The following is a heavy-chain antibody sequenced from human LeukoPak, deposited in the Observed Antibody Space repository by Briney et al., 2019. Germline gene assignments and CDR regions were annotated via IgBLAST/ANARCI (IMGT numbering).Heavy chain of an antibody. D-gene: IGHD2-8*01. J-gene: IGHJ4*02. CDR3: ARDCTNGVCLADY. V-gene: IGHV4-4*08. CDR1: GGSISNSYY. Sequence: SETLSLTCTVSGGSISNSYYWSWIRQPPGKGLEWIGYIYYSGSTNYNPSLKSRVTISVDTSKNQFSLKLSSVTAADTAVYYCARDCTNGVCLADYWGQGTLVTVSS. CDR2: IYYSGST.